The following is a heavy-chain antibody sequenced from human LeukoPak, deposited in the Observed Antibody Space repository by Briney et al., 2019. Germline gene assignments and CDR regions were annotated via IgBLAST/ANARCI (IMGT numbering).Heavy chain of an antibody. CDR1: GFTFSSYA. D-gene: IGHD2-15*01. CDR2: ICSNDNNT. Sequence: GSLRLSCAASGFTFSSYAMNWVRQVPGKGLEWVSAICSNDNNTYYANSVKGRFTISRDNSKNTLSLQLNSLRAEDTAVYYCAKGTSSSCYSAPNYWGQGTLVTVSS. CDR3: AKGTSSSCYSAPNY. J-gene: IGHJ4*02. V-gene: IGHV3-23*01.